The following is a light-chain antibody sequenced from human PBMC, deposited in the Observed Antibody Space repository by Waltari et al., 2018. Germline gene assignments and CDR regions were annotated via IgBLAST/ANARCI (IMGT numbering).Light chain of an antibody. V-gene: IGKV3-20*01. CDR3: QQYDISPLT. J-gene: IGKJ4*01. CDR1: QTIRTTY. Sequence: EIVLKQSPGTLSLSTGEGATLSCRTSQTIRTTYLAWYQQKPGQAPTLLIYGTFTRTTGIPDRFTGSGSGTDFSLTISSLEPEDFATYYCQQYDISPLTFGGGTKVEIK. CDR2: GTF.